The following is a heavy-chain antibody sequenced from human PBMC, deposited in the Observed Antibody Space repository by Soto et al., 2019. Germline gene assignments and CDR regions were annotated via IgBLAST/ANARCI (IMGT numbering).Heavy chain of an antibody. CDR3: ARDLPPYSSGWYYYYGMDV. CDR2: ISAYNGNT. J-gene: IGHJ6*02. Sequence: SVTASCQASVYTFTSYCISCVRQAPGQWLEWMGWISAYNGNTNYAQKLQGRVTMTTDTSTSTAYMELRSLRSDDTAVYYCARDLPPYSSGWYYYYGMDVWGQGTTVTVSS. D-gene: IGHD6-19*01. V-gene: IGHV1-18*04. CDR1: VYTFTSYC.